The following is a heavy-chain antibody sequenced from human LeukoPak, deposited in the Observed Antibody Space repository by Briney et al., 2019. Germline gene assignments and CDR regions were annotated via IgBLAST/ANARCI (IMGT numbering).Heavy chain of an antibody. CDR3: ARDDCSSTSCASGGMDV. Sequence: GGSLRLSCAASGFTFDDYDMSWVRQAPGKGLEWVSGINWNGGSTGYADSVKGRFTISRDNAKNSLYLQMNSLRAEDTAVYYCARDDCSSTSCASGGMDVWGQGTTVTVSS. CDR2: INWNGGST. D-gene: IGHD2-2*01. J-gene: IGHJ6*02. V-gene: IGHV3-20*04. CDR1: GFTFDDYD.